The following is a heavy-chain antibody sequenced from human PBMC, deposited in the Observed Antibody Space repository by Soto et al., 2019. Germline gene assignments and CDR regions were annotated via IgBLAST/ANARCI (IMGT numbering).Heavy chain of an antibody. CDR1: GFAYSSDS. J-gene: IGHJ5*02. CDR3: ARDTYGIAAPGWFDP. Sequence: PGGSVRHSCAASGFAYSSDSMNGVRQAPGKGLEWVSYISSSSSTIYYADSVKGRFTISRDNAKNSLYLQMNGLRDEDTAVYYCARDTYGIAAPGWFDPWGQGTLVTVSS. V-gene: IGHV3-48*02. CDR2: ISSSSSTI. D-gene: IGHD6-6*01.